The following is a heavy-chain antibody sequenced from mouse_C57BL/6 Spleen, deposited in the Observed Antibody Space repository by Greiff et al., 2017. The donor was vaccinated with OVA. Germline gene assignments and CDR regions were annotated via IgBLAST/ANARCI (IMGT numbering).Heavy chain of an antibody. V-gene: IGHV5-17*01. CDR2: ISSGSSTI. CDR3: AREIYDGYSDPFAY. D-gene: IGHD2-3*01. CDR1: GFTFSDYG. J-gene: IGHJ3*01. Sequence: EVKVVESGGGLVKPGGSLKLSCAASGFTFSDYGMHWVRQAPEKGLEWVAYISSGSSTIYYADTVKGRFTISRDNAKNTLFLQMTSLRSEDTAMYYGAREIYDGYSDPFAYWGQGTLVTVSA.